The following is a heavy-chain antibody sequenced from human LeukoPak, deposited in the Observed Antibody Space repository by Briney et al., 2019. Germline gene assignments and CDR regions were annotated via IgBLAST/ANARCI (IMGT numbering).Heavy chain of an antibody. CDR3: ARRPGGYCYDSSGLADY. CDR1: GYTFTIYD. V-gene: IGHV1-8*01. CDR2: MNPNSGNT. J-gene: IGHJ4*02. Sequence: GASVKVSCKASGYTFTIYDINWVRQAPGQGLEWMGWMNPNSGNTGYAQKFQGRVTMTRNTSISTAYMELSILRSGDTAVYSYARRPGGYCYDSSGLADYWGQGTL. D-gene: IGHD3-22*01.